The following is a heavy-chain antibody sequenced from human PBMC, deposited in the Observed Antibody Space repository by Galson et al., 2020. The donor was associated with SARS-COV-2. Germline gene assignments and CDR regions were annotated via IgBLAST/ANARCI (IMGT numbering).Heavy chain of an antibody. CDR1: GGPISSRSYY. V-gene: IGHV4-61*02. Sequence: SETLSLTCTVSGGPISSRSYYWTWIRQPAGKGLEWIGRIYARGSTHYNPSLQNRVTISVDTSKNQFSLKLSSVTAADTAVYYLAKAPAYYYESSGFPHWGQGTLVTVSS. CDR3: AKAPAYYYESSGFPH. CDR2: IYARGST. J-gene: IGHJ1*01. D-gene: IGHD3-22*01.